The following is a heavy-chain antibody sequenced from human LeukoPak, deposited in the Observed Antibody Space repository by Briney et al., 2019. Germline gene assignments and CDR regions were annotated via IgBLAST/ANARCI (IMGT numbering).Heavy chain of an antibody. CDR3: TRDWGGSPLGWFDP. J-gene: IGHJ5*02. V-gene: IGHV3-64*04. D-gene: IGHD1-26*01. CDR1: GFTFRSHA. CDR2: INDDGSLT. Sequence: GGSLRLSCSAAGFTFRSHAMHWVRQAPGKGLEYVSTINDDGSLTYYADSVKGRFTISRDNSKNTLYLQVNSLRAEDTAVYYCTRDWGGSPLGWFDPWGQGTLVTVSS.